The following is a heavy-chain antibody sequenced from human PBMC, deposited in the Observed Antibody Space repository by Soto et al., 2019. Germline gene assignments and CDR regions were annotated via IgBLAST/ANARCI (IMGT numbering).Heavy chain of an antibody. V-gene: IGHV1-69*01. J-gene: IGHJ6*02. CDR2: IIPISGTA. Sequence: QVQLVQSGAEVKKPGSSVKVSCKASGGTFSSYAISWVRQAPGQGLEWMGGIIPISGTANYAQKFQGRVTINADESTSTAYMELSSLRSEDTAVYYCARSQGSSTSLEIYYSYYYGMDVWGQGTTVTVSS. CDR1: GGTFSSYA. D-gene: IGHD2-2*01. CDR3: ARSQGSSTSLEIYYSYYYGMDV.